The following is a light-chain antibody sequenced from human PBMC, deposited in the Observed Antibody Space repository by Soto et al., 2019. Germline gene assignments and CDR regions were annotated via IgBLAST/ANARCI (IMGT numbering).Light chain of an antibody. V-gene: IGKV1-5*01. Sequence: IQMTQSPSTLSASVGDTVTITCRASQTISFSLAWYRQKPGKAPNLLIYDASTLQEGVPSRFSGSGSGTEFTITVTRLQPDDFATYFCQQYDKYSTFGHGTKVDVK. J-gene: IGKJ1*01. CDR1: QTISFS. CDR2: DAS. CDR3: QQYDKYST.